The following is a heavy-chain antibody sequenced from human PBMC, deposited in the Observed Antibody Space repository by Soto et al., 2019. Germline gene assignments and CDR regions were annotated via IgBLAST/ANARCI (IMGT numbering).Heavy chain of an antibody. CDR1: GDSIRGSNFY. J-gene: IGHJ4*02. Sequence: QLQLQESGPGLVKPSETLSLTCTLSGDSIRGSNFYWAWIRQPPGQELEWVGTVYYSGSTYYHPSLKSRVTLSVDPSKNQFSLRLSSVTASDTGTYFCARHGGTTPFDFWGQGIQVAFSS. D-gene: IGHD4-17*01. CDR3: ARHGGTTPFDF. V-gene: IGHV4-39*01. CDR2: VYYSGST.